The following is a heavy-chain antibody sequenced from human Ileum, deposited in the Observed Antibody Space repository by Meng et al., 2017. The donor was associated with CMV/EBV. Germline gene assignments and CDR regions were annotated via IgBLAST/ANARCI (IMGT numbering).Heavy chain of an antibody. CDR2: INHVGRT. J-gene: IGHJ4*02. D-gene: IGHD3-16*02. V-gene: IGHV4-34*01. CDR1: GGSLRGHY. CDR3: ARGLFRYPAYFDL. Sequence: QVQLREWAAGLLKPPETLSLPCAVYGGSLRGHYCNWIRQSPGNGLQWIAEINHVGRTNSNPSLASRVTISQDTSKNQCSLKLNSVTVADSAVYYCARGLFRYPAYFDLWGQGTLVTVSS.